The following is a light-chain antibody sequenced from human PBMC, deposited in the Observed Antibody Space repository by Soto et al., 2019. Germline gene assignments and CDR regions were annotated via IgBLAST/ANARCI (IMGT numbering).Light chain of an antibody. J-gene: IGKJ1*01. CDR1: QSVSNN. CDR3: QQYNNWPPWT. CDR2: DAS. Sequence: ILMTQSPATLSVSPGERATLSCRASQSVSNNLAWYQQKPGQAPRLLIYDASTRATGIPGRFSGSGSGTEFTLTLCGLQSEDFAVYYCQQYNNWPPWTFGQGTKVEIK. V-gene: IGKV3-15*01.